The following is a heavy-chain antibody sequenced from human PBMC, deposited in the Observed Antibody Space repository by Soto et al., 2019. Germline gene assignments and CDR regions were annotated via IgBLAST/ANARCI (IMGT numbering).Heavy chain of an antibody. Sequence: DVHLLESGGGLVQTGGSLRLSCTASGFTFSSYAMSWVRQAPGKGLEWVSAISGAGGSTYYADSVKGRFTISRDNSKNKLYRQRNSLRAEDTAVYYCAKGRGWELLVGQASWGQGTLVTVSS. J-gene: IGHJ5*02. CDR2: ISGAGGST. V-gene: IGHV3-23*01. D-gene: IGHD1-26*01. CDR3: AKGRGWELLVGQAS. CDR1: GFTFSSYA.